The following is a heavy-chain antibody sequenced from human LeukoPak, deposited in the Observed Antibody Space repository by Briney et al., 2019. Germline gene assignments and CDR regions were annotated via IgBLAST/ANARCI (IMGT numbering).Heavy chain of an antibody. J-gene: IGHJ5*02. CDR1: GYTFTSYD. V-gene: IGHV1-18*01. CDR2: MNPNSGNT. D-gene: IGHD6-19*01. Sequence: ASVKVSCKASGYTFTSYDINWVRQATGQGLEWMGWMNPNSGNTNYAQKLQGRVTMTTDTSTSTAYMELRSLRSDDTAVYYCARAGALLGRDWFDPWGQGTLVTVSS. CDR3: ARAGALLGRDWFDP.